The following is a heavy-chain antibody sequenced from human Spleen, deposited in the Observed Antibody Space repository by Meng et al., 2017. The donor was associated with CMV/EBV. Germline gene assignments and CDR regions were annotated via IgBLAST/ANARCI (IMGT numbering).Heavy chain of an antibody. D-gene: IGHD3-16*01. CDR3: ARFVGGLYYFDY. CDR1: GFTVSSNY. CDR2: IYSGGST. J-gene: IGHJ4*02. V-gene: IGHV3-66*01. Sequence: EVELVEAGGGLVQPGGSLRLFCAASGFTVSSNYMSWVRQAPGKGLEWVSVIYSGGSTYYADSVKGRFTISRDNSKNTLYLQMNSLRAEDTAVYYCARFVGGLYYFDYWGQGTLVTVSS.